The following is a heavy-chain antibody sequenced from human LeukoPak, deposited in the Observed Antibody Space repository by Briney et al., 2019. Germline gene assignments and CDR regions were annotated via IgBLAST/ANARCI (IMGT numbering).Heavy chain of an antibody. J-gene: IGHJ4*02. D-gene: IGHD3-22*01. V-gene: IGHV5-51*01. CDR2: IYPGDSDT. Sequence: GESLKISCKGSGYSFTSHWIGWVRQMPGKGLEWMGIIYPGDSDTRYSPSFQGQVTISADKSISTAYLQWSSLKASDTAMYYCARRGYYDSSGYYFGNYWGQGTLVTVSS. CDR1: GYSFTSHW. CDR3: ARRGYYDSSGYYFGNY.